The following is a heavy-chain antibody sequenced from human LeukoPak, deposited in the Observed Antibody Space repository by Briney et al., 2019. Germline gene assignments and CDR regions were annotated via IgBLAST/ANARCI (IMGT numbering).Heavy chain of an antibody. J-gene: IGHJ4*02. V-gene: IGHV3-23*01. D-gene: IGHD3-16*01. CDR3: VAWGSYVY. CDR2: ISGPGGTT. CDR1: GFTFSSYA. Sequence: GGSLRLSCAASGFTFSSYAMSWVRQAPGKGLEWVSAISGPGGTTYYAASVKGRFTISRDNSKNTLYLQMNTLRDDDTAMYYCVAWGSYVYWGRGALVTVSS.